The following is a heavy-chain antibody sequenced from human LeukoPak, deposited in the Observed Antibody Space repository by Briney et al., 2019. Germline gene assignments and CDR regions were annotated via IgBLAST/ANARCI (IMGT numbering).Heavy chain of an antibody. D-gene: IGHD3-22*01. CDR3: AKDHTSGYLD. CDR1: GFTFSSYG. J-gene: IGHJ4*02. CDR2: IRYDGTNK. Sequence: GGSLRLSCAASGFTFSSYGMHWVRQAPGKGLELVAFIRYDGTNKYYADSVKGRFTISRDNSKNTLYLQMNSLRVEDTAVYYCAKDHTSGYLDWGQGTLVTVSS. V-gene: IGHV3-30*02.